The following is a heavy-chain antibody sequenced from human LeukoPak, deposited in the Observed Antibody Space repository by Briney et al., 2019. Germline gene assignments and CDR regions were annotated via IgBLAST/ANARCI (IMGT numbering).Heavy chain of an antibody. J-gene: IGHJ5*02. CDR3: TKNAGRREGWFDP. Sequence: PGGSLRLSCAASGLTFRRYGMHWVRQTPGKGLEWVAFIESDESMRQYADLVKGRFTISRGNSKNMLYLQMNSLTTEDTAMYYCTKNAGRREGWFDPWGQGTLVTVSS. V-gene: IGHV3-30*02. CDR1: GLTFRRYG. D-gene: IGHD1-26*01. CDR2: IESDESMR.